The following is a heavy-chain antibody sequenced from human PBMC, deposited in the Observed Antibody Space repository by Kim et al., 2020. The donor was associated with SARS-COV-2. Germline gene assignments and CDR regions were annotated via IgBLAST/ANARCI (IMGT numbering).Heavy chain of an antibody. D-gene: IGHD1-26*01. V-gene: IGHV4-39*01. CDR3: ARRLLWFDP. J-gene: IGHJ5*02. Sequence: TYYNPSLKSRVTISVDTPKNQFSLKLSSVTAADTALYYCARRLLWFDPWGQGTLVTVSS. CDR2: T.